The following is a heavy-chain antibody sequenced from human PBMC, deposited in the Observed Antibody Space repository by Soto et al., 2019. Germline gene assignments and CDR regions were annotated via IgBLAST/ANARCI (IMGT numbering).Heavy chain of an antibody. J-gene: IGHJ4*02. V-gene: IGHV3-23*01. Sequence: GGSLRLSCAASGFTFSAHAMSWVRPAPGKGLEWVSTISGRGTNTYYADSVKGRFIISRDNLKNTVNLQMNGLGVEDTAIYYCATSFRYFDNWGQGTRVTVS. CDR2: ISGRGTNT. CDR1: GFTFSAHA. CDR3: ATSFRYFDN.